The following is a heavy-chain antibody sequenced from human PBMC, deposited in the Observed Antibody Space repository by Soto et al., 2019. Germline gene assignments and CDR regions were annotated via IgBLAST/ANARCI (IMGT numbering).Heavy chain of an antibody. Sequence: EVQLVESGGGLVQPGGSLRLSRAASGFSFSSYWMHWVSQAPGKGLVWVSRIKTDGSIITYADSVKGRFTISRDNAKNTLYLQMNTLRAEDTAVYYCARVGQGAWYFDLWGRGTLVTVSS. CDR2: IKTDGSII. CDR3: ARVGQGAWYFDL. V-gene: IGHV3-74*01. CDR1: GFSFSSYW. D-gene: IGHD1-26*01. J-gene: IGHJ2*01.